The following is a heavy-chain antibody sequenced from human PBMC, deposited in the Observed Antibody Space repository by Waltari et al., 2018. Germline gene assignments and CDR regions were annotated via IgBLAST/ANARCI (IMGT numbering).Heavy chain of an antibody. J-gene: IGHJ4*02. CDR2: INPNSGGT. Sequence: QVQLVQSGAEVKKPGASVKVSCKASGYTFTGYYMHWVRQAPGQGLGWMGRINPNSGGTNYAQKCQGRVTMTRDTSISTAYMELSRLRSDDTAVYYCARDRDGDYLFDYWGQGTLVTVSS. CDR3: ARDRDGDYLFDY. V-gene: IGHV1-2*06. D-gene: IGHD4-17*01. CDR1: GYTFTGYY.